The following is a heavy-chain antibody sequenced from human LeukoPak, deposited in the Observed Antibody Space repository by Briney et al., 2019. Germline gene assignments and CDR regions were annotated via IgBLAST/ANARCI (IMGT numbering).Heavy chain of an antibody. D-gene: IGHD5-12*01. J-gene: IGHJ3*01. CDR3: ARDIELST. CDR2: IASSGLNT. CDR1: GFMFRDAA. V-gene: IGHV3-23*01. Sequence: PGGSLRLSCAASGFMFRDAAMTWVRQAPGKGLEWVSLIASSGLNTYYADSVRGRFTISRDNSKNTLSLQMNRLRVEDTAIYYCARDIELSTWGLGTLVTVSS.